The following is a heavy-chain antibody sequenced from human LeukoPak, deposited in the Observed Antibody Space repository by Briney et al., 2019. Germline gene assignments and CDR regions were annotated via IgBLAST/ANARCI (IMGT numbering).Heavy chain of an antibody. CDR3: AKNSVRVPNYYDILTGHFDY. CDR2: ISGSGGST. Sequence: GGSLRLSCAASGFTFSSYAMSWVRQAPGKGLEWVSAISGSGGSTYYADSVKGRFTIFRDNSKKTLYLQMNSLRAEDTAVYYCAKNSVRVPNYYDILTGHFDYWGQGTLVTVSS. V-gene: IGHV3-23*01. J-gene: IGHJ4*02. D-gene: IGHD3-9*01. CDR1: GFTFSSYA.